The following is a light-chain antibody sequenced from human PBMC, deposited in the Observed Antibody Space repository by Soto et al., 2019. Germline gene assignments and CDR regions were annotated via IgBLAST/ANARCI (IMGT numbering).Light chain of an antibody. Sequence: QSALTQPPSASGSPGQSVTISCTGTSSDVGGYDYVSWYQQYPGKAPKLIIYDVTKRPSGVPDRFSGSKSGNTASLTVSGLQAEDEADYYCSSYAGSTKSVFGTGTKLTVL. CDR1: SSDVGGYDY. J-gene: IGLJ1*01. CDR3: SSYAGSTKSV. CDR2: DVT. V-gene: IGLV2-8*01.